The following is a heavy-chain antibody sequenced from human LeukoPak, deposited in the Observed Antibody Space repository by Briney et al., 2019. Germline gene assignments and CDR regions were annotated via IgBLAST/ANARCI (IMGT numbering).Heavy chain of an antibody. CDR2: INPNSGGT. CDR1: GYTFTGYY. D-gene: IGHD2-2*02. Sequence: RASVKVSCTASGYTFTGYYMHWVRQAPGQGLEWMGWINPNSGGTNYAQKFQGRVTMTRDTSISTAYMELSRLRSDDTAVYYCARYRYLPAARPNWFDPWGQGTLVTVSS. V-gene: IGHV1-2*02. CDR3: ARYRYLPAARPNWFDP. J-gene: IGHJ5*02.